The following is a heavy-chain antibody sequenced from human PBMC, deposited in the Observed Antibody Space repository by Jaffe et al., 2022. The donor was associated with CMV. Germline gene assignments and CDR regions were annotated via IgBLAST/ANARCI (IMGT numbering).Heavy chain of an antibody. J-gene: IGHJ4*02. D-gene: IGHD1-26*01. CDR2: ISSSGSTI. CDR3: ARVSIVGATDY. Sequence: EVQLVESGGGLVQPGGSLRLSCAASGFTFSSYEMNWVRQAPGKGLEWVSYISSSGSTIYYADSVKGRFTISRDNAKNSLYLQMNSLRAEDTAVYYCARVSIVGATDYWGQGTLVTVSS. CDR1: GFTFSSYE. V-gene: IGHV3-48*03.